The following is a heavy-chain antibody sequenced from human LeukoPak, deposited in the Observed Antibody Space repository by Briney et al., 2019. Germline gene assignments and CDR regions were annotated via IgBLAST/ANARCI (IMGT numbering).Heavy chain of an antibody. Sequence: GGSLRLSCAASGFTFSSYSMNWVRQAPGKGLEWVSYISSSSSTIYCADSVKGRFTISRDNAKNSLYLQVNSLRAEDTAVYYCARPRYSGYDSMGYWGQGTLVTVSS. CDR1: GFTFSSYS. D-gene: IGHD5-12*01. V-gene: IGHV3-48*01. CDR2: ISSSSSTI. J-gene: IGHJ4*02. CDR3: ARPRYSGYDSMGY.